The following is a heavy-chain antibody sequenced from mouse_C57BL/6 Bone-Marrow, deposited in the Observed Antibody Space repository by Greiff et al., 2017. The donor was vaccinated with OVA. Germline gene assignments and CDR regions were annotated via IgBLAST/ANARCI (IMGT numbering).Heavy chain of an antibody. CDR2: IYPGSGST. D-gene: IGHD2-1*01. V-gene: IGHV1-55*01. CDR1: GYTFTSYW. CDR3: ARENYGNNYSMDY. J-gene: IGHJ4*01. Sequence: VQLQQPGAELVKPGASVKMSCKASGYTFTSYWITWVKQRPGQGLEWIGDIYPGSGSTNYNEKFKSKATLTVDTSSSTAYMQLSSLTSEDSAVXYGARENYGNNYSMDYWGQGTTLTVSA.